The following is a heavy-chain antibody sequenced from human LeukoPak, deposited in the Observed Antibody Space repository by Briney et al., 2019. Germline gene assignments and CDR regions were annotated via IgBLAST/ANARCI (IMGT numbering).Heavy chain of an antibody. CDR1: GVSISSYY. J-gene: IGHJ4*02. D-gene: IGHD4-17*01. V-gene: IGHV4-59*01. CDR3: ARHLDYGDYYFDY. Sequence: SETLSLTCTVSGVSISSYYWSWIRQPPGKGLEWIGYIYYSGSTNYNPSLKSRVTISVDTSKNQFSLKLSSVTAADTAVYYCARHLDYGDYYFDYWGQGTLVTVSS. CDR2: IYYSGST.